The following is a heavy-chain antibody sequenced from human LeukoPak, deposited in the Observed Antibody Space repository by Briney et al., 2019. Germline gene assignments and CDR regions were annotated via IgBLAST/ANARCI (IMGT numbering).Heavy chain of an antibody. CDR2: INHSGST. CDR1: GGSFSGYY. V-gene: IGHV4-34*01. D-gene: IGHD3-3*01. CDR3: ARGRITIFGVANRFDP. J-gene: IGHJ5*02. Sequence: SETLSLTCAVYGGSFSGYYWSWIRQPPGKGLEWIGEINHSGSTNYNPSLKSRVTISVDTSKNQFSLKLSSVTAADTAVYYCARGRITIFGVANRFDPWGQGTLVTVSS.